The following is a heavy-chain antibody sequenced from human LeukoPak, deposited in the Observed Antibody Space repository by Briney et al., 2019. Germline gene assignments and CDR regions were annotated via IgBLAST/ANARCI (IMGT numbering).Heavy chain of an antibody. V-gene: IGHV4-30-4*01. CDR3: ARDGYNQRHYYYYGMDV. Sequence: SETLSLTCTVSGGSISSGDYYWSWIRQPPGKGLEWIVYIHYSGSTYYNPSLKSRVTISVDTSKNQFSLKLSSVTAADTAVYYCARDGYNQRHYYYYGMDVWGQGTTVTVSS. J-gene: IGHJ6*02. CDR1: GGSISSGDYY. CDR2: IHYSGST. D-gene: IGHD5-24*01.